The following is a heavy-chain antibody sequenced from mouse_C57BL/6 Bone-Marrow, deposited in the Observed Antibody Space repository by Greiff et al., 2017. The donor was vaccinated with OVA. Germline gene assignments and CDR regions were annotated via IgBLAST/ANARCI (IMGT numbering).Heavy chain of an antibody. CDR2: IDPENGDT. Sequence: EVHLVESGAELVRPGASVKLSCTASGFNIKDDYMHWVKQRPEQGLEWIGWIDPENGDTEYASKFQGKATITADTSSNTAYLQLSSLTSEDTAVYYCTIDGYYGYWGQGTTLTVSS. J-gene: IGHJ2*01. CDR1: GFNIKDDY. V-gene: IGHV14-4*01. CDR3: TIDGYYGY. D-gene: IGHD2-3*01.